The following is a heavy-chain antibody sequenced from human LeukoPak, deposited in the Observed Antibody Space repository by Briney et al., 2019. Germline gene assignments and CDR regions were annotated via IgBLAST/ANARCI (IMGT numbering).Heavy chain of an antibody. CDR2: IWYDGSNK. V-gene: IGHV3-33*06. J-gene: IGHJ4*02. Sequence: PGRSLRLSCAASGFTFSSYGMHWVRQAPGKGLEWVAVIWYDGSNKYYADSVKGRFTISRDNSKNTLYLQMNSLRAEDTAVYYCAKARGGNTTRLYYFDYWGQGTLVTVSS. CDR1: GFTFSSYG. D-gene: IGHD3-16*01. CDR3: AKARGGNTTRLYYFDY.